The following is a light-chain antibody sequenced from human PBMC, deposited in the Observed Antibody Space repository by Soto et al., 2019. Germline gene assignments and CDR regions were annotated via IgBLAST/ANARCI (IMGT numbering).Light chain of an antibody. CDR2: QDS. CDR1: KLGDKY. CDR3: QAWDSSTAQGV. V-gene: IGLV3-1*01. Sequence: SYELTQPPSVSVSPGQTASITCSGDKLGDKYACWYQQKPGQSPVLVIYQDSKRPSGIPERFSGSNSGNTATLTISGTQAMDEADYYCQAWDSSTAQGVFGGRTKLTVL. J-gene: IGLJ2*01.